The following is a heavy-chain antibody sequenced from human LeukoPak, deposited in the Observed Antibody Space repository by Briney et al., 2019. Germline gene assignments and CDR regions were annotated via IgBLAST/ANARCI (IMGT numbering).Heavy chain of an antibody. CDR1: GYTFTSYD. J-gene: IGHJ4*02. Sequence: ALVKVSCKASGYTFTSYDINWVRQATGQGLEWMGWMNPNSGNTGYAQKFQGRVTMTRNTSISTAYMELSSLRSEDTAVYYCARGFGDTAAGDYWGQGTLVTVSS. CDR2: MNPNSGNT. V-gene: IGHV1-8*01. CDR3: ARGFGDTAAGDY. D-gene: IGHD3-10*01.